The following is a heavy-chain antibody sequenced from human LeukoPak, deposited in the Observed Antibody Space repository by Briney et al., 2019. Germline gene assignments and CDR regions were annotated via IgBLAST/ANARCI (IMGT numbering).Heavy chain of an antibody. CDR2: IYPGDSDT. CDR3: ARRHCSSTSCYFDI. Sequence: NRGESLKISCNGSGYSFTSYWIGWVRQMPGKGLEWMGIIYPGDSDTRYSPSFQGQVTISADKSISTAYLQWSSLKASDTAMYYCARRHCSSTSCYFDIWGQGTMVTVSS. D-gene: IGHD2-2*01. CDR1: GYSFTSYW. J-gene: IGHJ3*02. V-gene: IGHV5-51*01.